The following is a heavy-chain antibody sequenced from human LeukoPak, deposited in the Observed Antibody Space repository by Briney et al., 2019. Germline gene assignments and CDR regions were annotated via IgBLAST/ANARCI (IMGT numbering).Heavy chain of an antibody. Sequence: ASVKVSCRASGYTFTSYDINWVRQATGQGLEWMGWMNPNSGNTGSAQKFQGRVSMTRNTSISTAYVELSSLRSEDTAVYYCAKGGVGVTPEFDYWGQGTLVTVSS. CDR3: AKGGVGVTPEFDY. CDR1: GYTFTSYD. CDR2: MNPNSGNT. D-gene: IGHD1-26*01. V-gene: IGHV1-8*01. J-gene: IGHJ4*02.